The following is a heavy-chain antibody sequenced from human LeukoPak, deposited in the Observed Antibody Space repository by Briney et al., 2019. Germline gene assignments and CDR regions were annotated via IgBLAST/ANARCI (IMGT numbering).Heavy chain of an antibody. CDR3: ARGWYCSSTSCYPCYMDV. CDR2: IYYSGST. V-gene: IGHV4-59*01. D-gene: IGHD2-2*01. CDR1: GGSISSYY. Sequence: SETLSLTCTVSGGSISSYYWRWIPQPPGKGLEWIGYIYYSGSTNHNPSLTRRVTISVDTCKNQLTLKRSSVTAADTGVYYCARGWYCSSTSCYPCYMDVWGKGTTVTVSS. J-gene: IGHJ6*03.